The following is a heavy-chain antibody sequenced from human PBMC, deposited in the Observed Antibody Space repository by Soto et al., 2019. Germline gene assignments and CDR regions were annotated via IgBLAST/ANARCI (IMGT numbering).Heavy chain of an antibody. V-gene: IGHV3-23*01. CDR2: ISGSVGST. D-gene: IGHD5-12*01. Sequence: GGSLRLSCAASRFTFSTYAMSWVRQAPGKGLEWVSAISGSVGSTYYADSVKGRFTISRDNSRTTVYLQMNSLRAEDTAVYFCAKGYSDYVYYYMDVWGKGTTVTVSS. J-gene: IGHJ6*03. CDR1: RFTFSTYA. CDR3: AKGYSDYVYYYMDV.